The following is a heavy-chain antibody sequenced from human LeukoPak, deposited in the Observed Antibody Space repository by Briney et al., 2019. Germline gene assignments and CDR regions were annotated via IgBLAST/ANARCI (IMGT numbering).Heavy chain of an antibody. Sequence: SETLSLTCTVSGGSISSSSYYWGWIRQPPGKGLEWIGSIYYSGSTYYNPSLKSRVTISVDTSKNQFSLKLSSVTAADTAVYYCARRPFDYGDFPYYFDYWGQGTLVTVSS. J-gene: IGHJ4*02. D-gene: IGHD4-17*01. CDR2: IYYSGST. CDR1: GGSISSSSYY. V-gene: IGHV4-39*01. CDR3: ARRPFDYGDFPYYFDY.